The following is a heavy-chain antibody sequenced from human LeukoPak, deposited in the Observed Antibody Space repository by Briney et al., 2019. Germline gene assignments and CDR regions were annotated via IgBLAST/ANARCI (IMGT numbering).Heavy chain of an antibody. Sequence: PSETLSLTCAVYGGSFSGYYWSWIRQPPGKGLEWIGEINHSGSTNYNPSLKSRVTISVDTSKNQFSLKLSSVTAADTAVYYCARVPIVVVPAAPGRNAFDIWGQGTMATVSS. D-gene: IGHD2-2*01. CDR3: ARVPIVVVPAAPGRNAFDI. CDR2: INHSGST. CDR1: GGSFSGYY. V-gene: IGHV4-34*01. J-gene: IGHJ3*02.